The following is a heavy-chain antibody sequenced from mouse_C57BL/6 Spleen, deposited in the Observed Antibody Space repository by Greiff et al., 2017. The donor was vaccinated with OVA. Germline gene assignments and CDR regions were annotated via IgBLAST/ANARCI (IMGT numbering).Heavy chain of an antibody. V-gene: IGHV5-17*01. D-gene: IGHD2-12*01. CDR3: AGEIRLAWCAY. CDR1: GFTFSDYV. Sequence: EVKLVESGGGLVQPGGSLKLSCAASGFTFSDYVLHWVRPAPSKGLEWVAYIISGSSPIYYSDTVKGRFTIPRDNAKNTLCLQMSSLRAEDTAMYYCAGEIRLAWCAYWGQGTLVTVSA. CDR2: IISGSSPI. J-gene: IGHJ3*01.